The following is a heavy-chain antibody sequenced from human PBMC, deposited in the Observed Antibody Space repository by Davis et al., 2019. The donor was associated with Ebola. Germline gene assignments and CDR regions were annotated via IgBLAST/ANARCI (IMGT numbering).Heavy chain of an antibody. CDR2: INHSGRT. J-gene: IGHJ5*02. V-gene: IGHV4-34*01. CDR3: ARARRNVYGSGRPKQAWNWFDP. CDR1: GGSISSYY. Sequence: SETLSLTCTVSGGSISSYYWSWIRQPPGKGLEWIGEINHSGRTNYNPSLKSRVTIYVDTSKNQFSLKLSSVTAADTAVYYCARARRNVYGSGRPKQAWNWFDPWGQGTLVTVSS. D-gene: IGHD3-10*01.